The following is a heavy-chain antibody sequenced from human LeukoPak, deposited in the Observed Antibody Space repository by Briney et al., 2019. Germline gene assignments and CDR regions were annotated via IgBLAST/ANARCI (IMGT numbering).Heavy chain of an antibody. D-gene: IGHD3-10*01. V-gene: IGHV3-30*18. CDR2: ISYDGSHK. J-gene: IGHJ4*02. CDR1: GFTFSSYG. CDR3: AKEPGETSLFVVDY. Sequence: GGSLRLSCAASGFTFSSYGVHWVRQAPGKGLEWMAVISYDGSHKYYADSVKGRFTISRDNSKNTLYLQMNSLRAEDTAVYYCAKEPGETSLFVVDYWGQGTLVTVSS.